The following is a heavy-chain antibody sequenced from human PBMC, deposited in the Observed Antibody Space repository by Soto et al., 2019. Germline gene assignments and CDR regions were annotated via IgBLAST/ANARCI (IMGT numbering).Heavy chain of an antibody. CDR2: ISSRSSHI. Sequence: GGSLRLSCAASGFTFSSYTMNWVRQAPGKGLEWVSSISSRSSHIYYADSVKGRFTISRDNANNPLYLQMNSLRAEDTAVYYCARDLIAVGRGDYWGQGTLVTVSS. V-gene: IGHV3-21*01. CDR3: ARDLIAVGRGDY. J-gene: IGHJ4*02. D-gene: IGHD6-19*01. CDR1: GFTFSSYT.